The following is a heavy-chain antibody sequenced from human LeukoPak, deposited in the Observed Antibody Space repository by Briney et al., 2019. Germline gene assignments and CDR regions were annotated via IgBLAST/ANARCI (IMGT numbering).Heavy chain of an antibody. Sequence: SVKVSCKASGGTFSSYAISWVRQAPGQGLEWMGGIIPIFGTANYAQKFQGRVTMTRDMSTSTVYMELSSLRSEDTAVYYCARTLTMVRGVPLLNFDYWGQGTLVTVSS. V-gene: IGHV1-69*05. CDR1: GGTFSSYA. J-gene: IGHJ4*02. CDR2: IIPIFGTA. D-gene: IGHD3-10*01. CDR3: ARTLTMVRGVPLLNFDY.